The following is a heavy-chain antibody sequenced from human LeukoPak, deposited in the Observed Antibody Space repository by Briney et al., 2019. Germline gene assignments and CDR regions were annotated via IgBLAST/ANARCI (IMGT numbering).Heavy chain of an antibody. V-gene: IGHV3-23*01. CDR3: AKVPVWQQLVDY. CDR2: ITVTGDT. D-gene: IGHD6-13*01. CDR1: GFTFSSYS. J-gene: IGHJ4*02. Sequence: PGGSLRLSCAASGFTFSSYSMSWVRQAPGKGLEWVSGITVTGDTYYADSLKGRFTISRDNSRNTLYLQMNSLRADDTAVYYCAKVPVWQQLVDYWGQGTLVTASS.